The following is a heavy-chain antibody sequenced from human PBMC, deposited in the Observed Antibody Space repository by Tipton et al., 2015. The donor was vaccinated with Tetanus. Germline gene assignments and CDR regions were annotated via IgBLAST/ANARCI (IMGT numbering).Heavy chain of an antibody. V-gene: IGHV1-8*02. CDR2: LNPKSGSA. J-gene: IGHJ6*02. Sequence: QSGAEVKKPGASVKVSCKASGYTFTSYGLNWVRKAAGRGFEWMGWLNPKSGSAAYAPRFQGRVTMTTNTSITTAFMEVASLTYEDTAVYYCARYLFAYGMDVWGQGTTVTVSS. CDR3: ARYLFAYGMDV. CDR1: GYTFTSYG.